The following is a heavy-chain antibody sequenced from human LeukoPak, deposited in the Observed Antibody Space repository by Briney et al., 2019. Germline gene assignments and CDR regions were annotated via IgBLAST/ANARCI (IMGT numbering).Heavy chain of an antibody. J-gene: IGHJ4*02. Sequence: SETLSLTCSVSGGSISSSSYYWGWIRQPPGKGLEWIGTIYYRGNTYYNPSLKSRVSISVDTSKNQLSLKLSSVTAADTAVYYCARRVYSSNSGFDYWGQGTLVTVSS. CDR2: IYYRGNT. D-gene: IGHD6-13*01. V-gene: IGHV4-39*01. CDR1: GGSISSSSYY. CDR3: ARRVYSSNSGFDY.